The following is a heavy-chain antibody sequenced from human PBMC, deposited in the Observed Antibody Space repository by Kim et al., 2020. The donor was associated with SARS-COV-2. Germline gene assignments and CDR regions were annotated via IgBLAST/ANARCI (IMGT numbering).Heavy chain of an antibody. CDR3: AREDPYSGYSY. D-gene: IGHD5-12*01. CDR2: ISYDGSNK. V-gene: IGHV3-30*04. J-gene: IGHJ4*02. CDR1: GFTFSSYA. Sequence: GGSLRLSCAASGFTFSSYAMHWVRQAPGKGLEWVAVISYDGSNKYYADSVKGRFTISRDNSKNTLYLQMNSLRAEDTAVYYCAREDPYSGYSYWGQGTLVTVSS.